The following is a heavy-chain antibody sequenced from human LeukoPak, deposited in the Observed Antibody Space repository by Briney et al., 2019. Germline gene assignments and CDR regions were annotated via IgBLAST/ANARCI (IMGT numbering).Heavy chain of an antibody. D-gene: IGHD2-2*01. CDR3: ARGRDIVVVPANGGLDV. Sequence: ASVKVSCKASGYTFTSYGISWVRQAPGQGLEWMGWISAYNGNTNYAQKLQGRVTMTTDTSTSTAYMELRSLRSDDTAVYYCARGRDIVVVPANGGLDVWGKGTTVTVSS. CDR2: ISAYNGNT. J-gene: IGHJ6*04. CDR1: GYTFTSYG. V-gene: IGHV1-18*01.